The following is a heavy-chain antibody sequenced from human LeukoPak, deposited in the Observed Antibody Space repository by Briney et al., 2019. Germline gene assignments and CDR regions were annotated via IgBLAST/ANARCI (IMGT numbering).Heavy chain of an antibody. CDR1: GFTFSNCA. Sequence: GGSLRLACADSGFTFSNCAMRWVRQAPGKGLEWVSGISGSGDSTYYADSVKGRFTISRDNSKNTLYLQMNSLRAEDTAVYYCARRSGIAVAGAFDYWGQGTLVTVSS. CDR2: ISGSGDST. V-gene: IGHV3-23*01. CDR3: ARRSGIAVAGAFDY. J-gene: IGHJ4*02. D-gene: IGHD6-19*01.